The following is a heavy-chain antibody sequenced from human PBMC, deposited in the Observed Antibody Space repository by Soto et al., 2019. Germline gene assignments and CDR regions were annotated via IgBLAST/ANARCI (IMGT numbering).Heavy chain of an antibody. CDR1: GFTVSSNY. D-gene: IGHD2-2*03. CDR2: IQSGGRT. CDR3: ARLMDHYYVMDV. J-gene: IGHJ6*02. V-gene: IGHV3-53*05. Sequence: GGSLRLSCAASGFTVSSNYMTWVRQAPGKGLEWVSLIQSGGRTYYAGSVKGRFTISRDNSKNTLFLQMNSLRSEDTAVYYCARLMDHYYVMDVWGQGTTVTVSS.